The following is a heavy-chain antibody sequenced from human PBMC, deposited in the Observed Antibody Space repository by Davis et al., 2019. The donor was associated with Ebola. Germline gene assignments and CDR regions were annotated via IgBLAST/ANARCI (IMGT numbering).Heavy chain of an antibody. CDR1: GGSFSGYY. CDR2: INHSGST. Sequence: SETLSLTCAVYGGSFSGYYWSWIRQPPGKGLEWIGEINHSGSTKYNPSLKSRVTISVDTSKNQFSLKLSSVTAADTAVYYCARGNGYYTRDFDYWGQGTLVTVSS. V-gene: IGHV4-34*01. CDR3: ARGNGYYTRDFDY. J-gene: IGHJ4*02. D-gene: IGHD3-3*01.